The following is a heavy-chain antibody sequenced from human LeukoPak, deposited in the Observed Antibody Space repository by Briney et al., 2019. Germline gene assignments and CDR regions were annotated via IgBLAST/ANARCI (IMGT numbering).Heavy chain of an antibody. Sequence: PGGSLRLSCAASGFTFSSYGMHWVRQAPGKGLEWVAVISYDGSNKYYADSVKGRFTISRDNSKNTLYLQMNSLRAEDTAVYYCARGGTRLNIVVVPAAIQPYDYWGQGTLVTVSS. CDR3: ARGGTRLNIVVVPAAIQPYDY. CDR1: GFTFSSYG. CDR2: ISYDGSNK. V-gene: IGHV3-30*03. J-gene: IGHJ4*02. D-gene: IGHD2-2*01.